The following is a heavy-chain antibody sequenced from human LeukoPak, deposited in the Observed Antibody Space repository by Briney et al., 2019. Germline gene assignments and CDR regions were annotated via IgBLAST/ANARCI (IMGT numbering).Heavy chain of an antibody. V-gene: IGHV3-23*01. CDR3: AKDVDIVVVPHYYYMDV. Sequence: GGSLRLSCATSGFTFSSYAMSWVRQAPGKGLEWVSAISGSGGSTYYADSVKGRFTISRDNSKNTLYLQMNSLRAEDTAVYYCAKDVDIVVVPHYYYMDVWGKGTTVTVSS. D-gene: IGHD2-2*01. CDR2: ISGSGGST. J-gene: IGHJ6*03. CDR1: GFTFSSYA.